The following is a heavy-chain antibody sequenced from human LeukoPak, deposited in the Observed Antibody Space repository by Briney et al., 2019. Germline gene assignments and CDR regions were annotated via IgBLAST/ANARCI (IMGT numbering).Heavy chain of an antibody. CDR3: ARLPGIGRGMGY. Sequence: GGSLRLSCAASGFTVSSNYMTWIRQAPGERLEWVSIVYSGGDTYYADSVKGRFTMSRDNSKNMLYLQMNSLRAEDTAVYYCARLPGIGRGMGYWGQGTLVTVSS. D-gene: IGHD6-13*01. J-gene: IGHJ4*02. CDR1: GFTVSSNY. V-gene: IGHV3-53*01. CDR2: VYSGGDT.